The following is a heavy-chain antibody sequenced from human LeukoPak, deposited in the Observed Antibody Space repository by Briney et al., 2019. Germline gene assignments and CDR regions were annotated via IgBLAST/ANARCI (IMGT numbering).Heavy chain of an antibody. CDR2: INPNSGGT. D-gene: IGHD1-26*01. V-gene: IGHV1-2*02. J-gene: IGHJ6*03. CDR3: ARVWDGSYPYIDV. Sequence: ASVKVSCKASGYTFTGYYMHWVRQAPGQGLEWMGWINPNSGGTNYAQKFQGRVTMTRDTSISTAYMELSRLRSDDTAVYYCARVWDGSYPYIDVWGKGTTVTVSS. CDR1: GYTFTGYY.